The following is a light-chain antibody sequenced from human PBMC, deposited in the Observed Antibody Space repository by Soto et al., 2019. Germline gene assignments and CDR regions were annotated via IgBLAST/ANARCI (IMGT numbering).Light chain of an antibody. CDR3: QSFDSSLSGFV. V-gene: IGLV1-40*01. CDR1: SSNIGAGYH. Sequence: QAVVTQPPSVSGAPGQRVTISCTGTSSNIGAGYHVHWYQQLPGTAPKLLIYANTNRPSGVPDRFSGSKSGTSASLAITGLQAEDEADYYCQSFDSSLSGFVFGTGTKLTVL. J-gene: IGLJ1*01. CDR2: ANT.